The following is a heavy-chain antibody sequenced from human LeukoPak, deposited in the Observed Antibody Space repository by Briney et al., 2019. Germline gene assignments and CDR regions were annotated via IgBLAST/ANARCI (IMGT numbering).Heavy chain of an antibody. Sequence: GASLRLSCAASGYTFSSYAMSWVRQAPGQGLEWVSAISGSGGSTYYADSVKGRFTISTDNSKNTLYLQMNSLRAEDTAVYCWAKAYSGWEYYFDYWGQGTLVTVSS. D-gene: IGHD6-19*01. CDR3: AKAYSGWEYYFDY. CDR1: GYTFSSYA. J-gene: IGHJ4*02. CDR2: ISGSGGST. V-gene: IGHV3-23*01.